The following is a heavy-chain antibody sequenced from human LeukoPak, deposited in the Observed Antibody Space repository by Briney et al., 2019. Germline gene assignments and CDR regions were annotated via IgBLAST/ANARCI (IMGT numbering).Heavy chain of an antibody. D-gene: IGHD2/OR15-2a*01. J-gene: IGHJ4*02. V-gene: IGHV3-33*01. Sequence: GRSLRLSCTASGFSFSSYGMHWVRQAPGKGLEWVAVIWYNGSIKYNADSVKGRFTISRDNSKNTLYLQMNSLRAEDTAVYYCARDKEDPSKYFDYWGQGTLVTVSS. CDR2: IWYNGSIK. CDR3: ARDKEDPSKYFDY. CDR1: GFSFSSYG.